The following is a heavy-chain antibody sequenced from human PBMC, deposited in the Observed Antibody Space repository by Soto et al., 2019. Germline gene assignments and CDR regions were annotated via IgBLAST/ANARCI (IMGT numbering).Heavy chain of an antibody. J-gene: IGHJ2*01. CDR3: AKHPPITRGWHFDL. CDR1: GGSIDTSDYY. Sequence: QVQLQESGPGLVKPSQTLSLACTVSGGSIDTSDYYWSWLRQQPGKGLEWVGYIFHSGDTYYNPSLTAPLAFSVDTSKDQFSLRLTSVTVADTALYFCAKHPPITRGWHFDLWGRGTLVTVSS. V-gene: IGHV4-31*02. D-gene: IGHD7-27*01. CDR2: IFHSGDT.